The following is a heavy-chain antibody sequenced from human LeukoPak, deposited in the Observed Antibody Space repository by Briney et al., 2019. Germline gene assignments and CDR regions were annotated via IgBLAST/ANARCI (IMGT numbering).Heavy chain of an antibody. CDR3: ASSVGLNAFDI. Sequence: PGGSLRLSCAASGFTFSSYEMNWVRQAPGKGLEWVSYISNSATTIYYADSVKGRFTISRDNAENSLYLHMNSLRAEDTAVYYCASSVGLNAFDIWGQGTMVTVSS. D-gene: IGHD6-25*01. CDR2: ISNSATTI. V-gene: IGHV3-48*03. J-gene: IGHJ3*02. CDR1: GFTFSSYE.